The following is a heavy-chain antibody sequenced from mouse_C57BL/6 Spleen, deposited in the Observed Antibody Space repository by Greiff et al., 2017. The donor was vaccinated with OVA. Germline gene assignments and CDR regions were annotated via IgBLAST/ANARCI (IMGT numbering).Heavy chain of an antibody. Sequence: VKLMESGPGLVQPSQSLSITCTVSGFSLTSYGVHWVRQSPGKGLEWLGVIWSGGSTDYNAAFISRLSISKDNSKSQVFFKMNSLQADDTAIYYCARNCDYGSNPNWYFDVWGTGTTVTVSS. J-gene: IGHJ1*03. CDR3: ARNCDYGSNPNWYFDV. CDR1: GFSLTSYG. D-gene: IGHD1-1*01. CDR2: IWSGGST. V-gene: IGHV2-2*01.